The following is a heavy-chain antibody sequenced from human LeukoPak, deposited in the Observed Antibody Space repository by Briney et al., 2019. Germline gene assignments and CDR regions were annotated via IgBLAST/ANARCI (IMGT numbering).Heavy chain of an antibody. CDR2: ITSSGDTI. Sequence: GGSLKLSCAASGFTFSDYYMSWVRQAPGRGLEWVSYITSSGDTIYYADSVEGRFTISRDNAKNSLYLQMKSLRAEDTAVYYCARDLHYYDSSGLLTRGAFDIWGQGTMVTVSS. V-gene: IGHV3-11*01. CDR1: GFTFSDYY. D-gene: IGHD3-22*01. CDR3: ARDLHYYDSSGLLTRGAFDI. J-gene: IGHJ3*02.